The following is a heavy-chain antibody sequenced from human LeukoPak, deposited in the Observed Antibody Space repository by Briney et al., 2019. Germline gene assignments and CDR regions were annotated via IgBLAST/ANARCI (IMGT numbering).Heavy chain of an antibody. CDR2: IDPSGHGT. Sequence: ASVKVSCKASGFTFNYYHVHWVRQAPGQGPEGMGIIDPSGHGTTYAQRFQGRVTMTWEASTSTVYMELSSLRSDDTAVYYCARDNVMVAMRFDSWGKGTLVTVSS. CDR1: GFTFNYYH. D-gene: IGHD2-2*01. J-gene: IGHJ4*02. V-gene: IGHV1-46*02. CDR3: ARDNVMVAMRFDS.